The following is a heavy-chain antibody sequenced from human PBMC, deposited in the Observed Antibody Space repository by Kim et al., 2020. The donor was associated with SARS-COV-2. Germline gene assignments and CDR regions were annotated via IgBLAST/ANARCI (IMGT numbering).Heavy chain of an antibody. CDR3: ARDKAMEIGVTRDWFFDL. V-gene: IGHV4-4*02. CDR2: IFHNGDT. J-gene: IGHJ2*01. CDR1: GGSISSGNW. D-gene: IGHD5-18*01. Sequence: SETLSLTCAVSGGSISSGNWWNWVRQPPGKGLEWIGEIFHNGDTNYNPSLKSRVTISVDKSKNQLSLSLTSVTAADTAVYYCARDKAMEIGVTRDWFFDLWGRGTLVTVSS.